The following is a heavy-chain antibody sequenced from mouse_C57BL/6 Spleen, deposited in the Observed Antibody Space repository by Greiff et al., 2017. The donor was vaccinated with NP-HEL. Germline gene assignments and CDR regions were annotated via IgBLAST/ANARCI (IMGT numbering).Heavy chain of an antibody. V-gene: IGHV1-85*01. Sequence: VKLQESGPELVKPGASVKLSCKASGYTFTSYDINWVKQRPGQGLEWIGWIYPRDGSTKYNEKFKGKATLTVDTSSSTAYMELHSLTSEDSAVYFCARRPYSNYQGYFDYWGQGTTLTVSS. CDR1: GYTFTSYD. J-gene: IGHJ2*01. D-gene: IGHD2-5*01. CDR2: IYPRDGST. CDR3: ARRPYSNYQGYFDY.